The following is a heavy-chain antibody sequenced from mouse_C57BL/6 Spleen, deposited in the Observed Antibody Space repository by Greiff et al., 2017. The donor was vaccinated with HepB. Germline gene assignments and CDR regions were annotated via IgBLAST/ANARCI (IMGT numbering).Heavy chain of an antibody. CDR2: INPNNGGT. CDR3: ARWNGYDRFAY. CDR1: GYTFTDYN. D-gene: IGHD2-2*01. Sequence: EVQLQQSGPELVKPGASVKIPCKASGYTFTDYNMDWVKQSHGKSLEWIGDINPNNGGTIYNQKFKGKATLTVDKSSSTAYMELRSLTSEDTAVYYCARWNGYDRFAYWGQGTRVTVSA. V-gene: IGHV1-18*01. J-gene: IGHJ3*01.